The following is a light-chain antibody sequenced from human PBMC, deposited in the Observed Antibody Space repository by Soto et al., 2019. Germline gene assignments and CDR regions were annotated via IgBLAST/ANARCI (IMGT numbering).Light chain of an antibody. CDR2: AAS. CDR3: QQLNSYPLT. Sequence: DIQLTQSPSFLSASVGDRVTITCRASQDISSYLAWYQQKPGKAPKLLIYAASTLQSGVPSSFSDSGSGTEFTLTISSLQPEDFATYYCQQLNSYPLTFGGGTKVEIK. V-gene: IGKV1-9*01. J-gene: IGKJ4*01. CDR1: QDISSY.